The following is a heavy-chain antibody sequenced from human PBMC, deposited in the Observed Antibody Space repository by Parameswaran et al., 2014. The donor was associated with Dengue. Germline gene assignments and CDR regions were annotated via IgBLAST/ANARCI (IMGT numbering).Heavy chain of an antibody. Sequence: WVRQAPGQGLEWMGWINPNSGGTNYAQKFQGRVTMTRDTSISTAYMELSRLRSDDTAVYYCARDIVVVVAATRRYFQHWGQGTLVTVSS. D-gene: IGHD2-15*01. V-gene: IGHV1-2*02. CDR2: INPNSGGT. J-gene: IGHJ1*01. CDR3: ARDIVVVVAATRRYFQH.